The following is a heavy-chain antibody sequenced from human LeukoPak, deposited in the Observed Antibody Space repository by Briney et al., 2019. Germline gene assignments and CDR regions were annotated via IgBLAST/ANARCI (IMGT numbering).Heavy chain of an antibody. Sequence: GGSLRLSCAASGFTVSNNYMSWVRQAPGKGLEWVSAIYSGGSTFYADSVKGRFTISRDNSKNTLYLQMNSLRAEDTAVYYCARSPYSSSWYEYWGQGTLVTVSS. J-gene: IGHJ4*02. V-gene: IGHV3-66*01. CDR1: GFTVSNNY. CDR3: ARSPYSSSWYEY. CDR2: IYSGGST. D-gene: IGHD6-13*01.